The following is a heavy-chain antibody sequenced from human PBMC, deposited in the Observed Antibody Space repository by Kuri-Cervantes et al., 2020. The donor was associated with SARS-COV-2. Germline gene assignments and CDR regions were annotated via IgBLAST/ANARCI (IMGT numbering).Heavy chain of an antibody. J-gene: IGHJ6*02. CDR1: GFSLSTSGVG. D-gene: IGHD6-6*01. Sequence: SGPTLVKPTQTLTLTCTFPGFSLSTSGVGVGWIRQPPGKALEWLALIYWNDDKRYSPSLKSRLTITKGTSKNQVVLTMTNMDPVDTATYYCASIAARRVSYYYYGMDVWGQGTTVTVSS. CDR3: ASIAARRVSYYYYGMDV. V-gene: IGHV2-5*01. CDR2: IYWNDDK.